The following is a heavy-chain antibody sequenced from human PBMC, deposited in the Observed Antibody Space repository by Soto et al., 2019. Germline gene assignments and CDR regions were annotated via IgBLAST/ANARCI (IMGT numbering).Heavy chain of an antibody. V-gene: IGHV3-21*01. Sequence: RGSLRLSCEASGFTFNDYSMDWVRQAPEKGLEWVSSISSSGTYIYYADSVKGRFAISRDNANNVMYLQMDTLRAEDTAVYYCVRAGHVFDVHYYGMDLWGQGTTVTVSS. CDR2: ISSSGTYI. CDR1: GFTFNDYS. J-gene: IGHJ6*02. CDR3: VRAGHVFDVHYYGMDL. D-gene: IGHD3-10*01.